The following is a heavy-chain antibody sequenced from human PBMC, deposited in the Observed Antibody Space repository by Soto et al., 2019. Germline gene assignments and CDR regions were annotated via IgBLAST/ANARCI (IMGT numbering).Heavy chain of an antibody. J-gene: IGHJ4*02. CDR2: ITSSSNYI. CDR3: ARVGHTTRIVAPGTGGDH. V-gene: IGHV3-21*06. CDR1: GFNLSDYT. Sequence: PGGSLRLSCVASGFNLSDYTMNWVRQAPGKGLEWVSLITSSSNYIYYADSVKGRFTISRDNAKNSLFLQMNSLRAEDAAVYYCARVGHTTRIVAPGTGGDHWGQGTLVTVS. D-gene: IGHD6-25*01.